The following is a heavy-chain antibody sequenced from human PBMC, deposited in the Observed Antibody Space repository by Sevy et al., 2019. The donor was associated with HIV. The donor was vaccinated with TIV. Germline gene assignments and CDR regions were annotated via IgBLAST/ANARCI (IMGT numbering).Heavy chain of an antibody. Sequence: ASVKVSCKASGYTFTGYHMHCLRQAPGQGLEWMGWINPDSGDTKYAQKFQGRVTMTRETSISKAYMELRGLRSDDTAVYYCARSFCISTTCFYYFDHWGQGTLVTVSS. D-gene: IGHD2-2*01. CDR2: INPDSGDT. CDR1: GYTFTGYH. J-gene: IGHJ4*02. V-gene: IGHV1-2*02. CDR3: ARSFCISTTCFYYFDH.